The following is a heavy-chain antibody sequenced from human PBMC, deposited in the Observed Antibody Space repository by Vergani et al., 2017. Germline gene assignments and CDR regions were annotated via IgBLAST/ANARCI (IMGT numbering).Heavy chain of an antibody. CDR2: IRYDGAKK. Sequence: QVQLVASGGGMVQPGGSLRLFCAGSGFTFSGYGMHWVRQAPGKGLEWVAFIRYDGAKKYYGDSVKGRCTISRDNSKNTLYLQVNSLRTEDSAVYYCASSGTYGEDYFDYWGQGTLVNVSS. CDR3: ASSGTYGEDYFDY. D-gene: IGHD1-26*01. J-gene: IGHJ4*02. CDR1: GFTFSGYG. V-gene: IGHV3-30*02.